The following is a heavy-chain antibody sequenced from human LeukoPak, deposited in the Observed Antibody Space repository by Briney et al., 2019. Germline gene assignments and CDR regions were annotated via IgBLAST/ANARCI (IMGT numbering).Heavy chain of an antibody. J-gene: IGHJ1*01. V-gene: IGHV1-69*05. D-gene: IGHD3-22*01. CDR2: IIPIFGTA. CDR1: GGTFSSYA. Sequence: PVKVSCKASGGTFSSYAISWVRQAPGQGLEWMGRIIPIFGTANYAQKFQGRVTITTDESTSTAYMELSSLRSEDTAVYYCARKDSYDSSEVYFQHWGQGTLVTVSS. CDR3: ARKDSYDSSEVYFQH.